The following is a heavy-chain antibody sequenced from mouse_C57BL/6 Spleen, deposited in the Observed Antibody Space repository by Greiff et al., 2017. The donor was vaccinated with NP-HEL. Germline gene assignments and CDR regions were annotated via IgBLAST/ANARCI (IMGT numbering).Heavy chain of an antibody. CDR2: ISSGSSTI. J-gene: IGHJ4*01. Sequence: EVKLQESGGGLVKPGGSLKLSCAASGFTFSDYGMHWVRQAPEKGLEWVAYISSGSSTIYYADTVKGRFTISRDNAKNTLFLQMTSLRSEDTAMYYCARTELRPYAMDYWGQGTSVTVSS. CDR3: ARTELRPYAMDY. D-gene: IGHD3-2*02. CDR1: GFTFSDYG. V-gene: IGHV5-17*01.